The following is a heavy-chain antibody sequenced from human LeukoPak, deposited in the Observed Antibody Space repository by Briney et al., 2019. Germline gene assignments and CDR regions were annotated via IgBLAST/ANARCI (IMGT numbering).Heavy chain of an antibody. V-gene: IGHV3-74*03. CDR3: ARDRSLAVAGTGAFDI. Sequence: GGSLRLSCAASGYTFSSYWMHWVRQAPGKGLVWVSCINSDGSSTTYADSVKGRFTISRDNAKNSLYLQMSSLRAEDTAIYYCARDRSLAVAGTGAFDIWGQGTMVTVSS. CDR1: GYTFSSYW. CDR2: INSDGSST. J-gene: IGHJ3*02. D-gene: IGHD6-19*01.